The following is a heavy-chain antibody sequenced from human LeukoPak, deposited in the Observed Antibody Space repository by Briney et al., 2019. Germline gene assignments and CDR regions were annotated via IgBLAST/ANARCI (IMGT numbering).Heavy chain of an antibody. J-gene: IGHJ6*02. V-gene: IGHV4-34*01. D-gene: IGHD6-6*01. CDR1: GGSFSGYY. CDR3: AREGKGIAARPARSYYYGMDV. CDR2: INHSGST. Sequence: SETLSLTCAVYGGSFSGYYWSWIRQPPGKGLEWIGEINHSGSTNYNPSLKSLVTISVDTSKNQFSLKLSSVTAADTAVYYCAREGKGIAARPARSYYYGMDVWGQGTTVTVSS.